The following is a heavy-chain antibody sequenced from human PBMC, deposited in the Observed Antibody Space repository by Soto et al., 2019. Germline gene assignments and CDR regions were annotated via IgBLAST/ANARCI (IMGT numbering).Heavy chain of an antibody. J-gene: IGHJ4*02. V-gene: IGHV4-39*01. CDR2: IYYSGST. CDR1: GGSISSSSYY. Sequence: QLQLQESGPGLVKPSETLSLTCTVSGGSISSSSYYWGWIRQPPGKGLEWIGSIYYSGSTYYNPSLKSRVTISVDTSKNQFSLKLSSVTAADTAVYYCARIRYFDWSHPIDYWGQGTLVTVSS. D-gene: IGHD3-9*01. CDR3: ARIRYFDWSHPIDY.